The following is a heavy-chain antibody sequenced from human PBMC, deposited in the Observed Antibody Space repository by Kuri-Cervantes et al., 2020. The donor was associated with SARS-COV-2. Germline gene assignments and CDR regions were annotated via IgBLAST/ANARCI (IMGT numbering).Heavy chain of an antibody. J-gene: IGHJ5*02. D-gene: IGHD6-13*01. V-gene: IGHV3-21*01. CDR3: ARITAEGYSSSWRAAEGDNWFDP. CDR2: ISSSSSYI. CDR1: GFTFSSYS. Sequence: GESLKISCAASGFTFSSYSMNWVRQAPGKGLEWVSSISSSSSYIYYADSVKGRFTISRDNAKNSLYLQMNGLRAEDTAVYYCARITAEGYSSSWRAAEGDNWFDPWGQGTLVTVSS.